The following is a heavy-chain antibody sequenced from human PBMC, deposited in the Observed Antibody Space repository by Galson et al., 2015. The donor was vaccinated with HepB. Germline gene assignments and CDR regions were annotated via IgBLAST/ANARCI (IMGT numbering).Heavy chain of an antibody. CDR3: ARGQWVTPGNWCFDL. J-gene: IGHJ2*01. CDR1: GGSIRSSSYF. V-gene: IGHV4-39*07. CDR2: VFYSGST. Sequence: LSLTCTVSGGSIRSSSYFWGWIRQPPGKGLEWIGSVFYSGSTYYNPSLRSRFTVSIDTPKNQFSLRLSSITAADTAVYYCARGQWVTPGNWCFDLWGRGTLVTVSS. D-gene: IGHD1-14*01.